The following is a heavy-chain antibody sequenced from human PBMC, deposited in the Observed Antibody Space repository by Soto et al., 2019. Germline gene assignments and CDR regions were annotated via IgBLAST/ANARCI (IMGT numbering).Heavy chain of an antibody. V-gene: IGHV3-30*03. CDR3: VVSGRYEYFGY. Sequence: PGGSLRLSCAASGFTFSSYGMHWGRQAPGKGLERVAVISYDGSNKYYADSVKGRFTISRDNSKNTLYLQMNSLRAQDTAVYYFVVSGRYEYFGYRGQGTLATVSS. J-gene: IGHJ4*02. D-gene: IGHD1-26*01. CDR1: GFTFSSYG. CDR2: ISYDGSNK.